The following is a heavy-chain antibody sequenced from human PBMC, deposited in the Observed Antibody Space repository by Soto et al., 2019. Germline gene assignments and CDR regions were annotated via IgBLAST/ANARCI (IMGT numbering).Heavy chain of an antibody. CDR2: INAGNGNT. D-gene: IGHD3-22*01. V-gene: IGHV1-3*01. J-gene: IGHJ3*02. CDR1: GYTFTSYA. Sequence: GASVKVSCKASGYTFTSYAMHCVRQAPGQRLEWMGWINAGNGNTKYSQKFQGRVTITRDTSASTAYMELSSLRSEDTAAYYCARPRYYDSSGPTAFDIWGQGTMVTVSS. CDR3: ARPRYYDSSGPTAFDI.